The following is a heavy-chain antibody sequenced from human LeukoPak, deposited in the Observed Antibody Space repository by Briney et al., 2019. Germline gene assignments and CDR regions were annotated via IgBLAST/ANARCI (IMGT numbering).Heavy chain of an antibody. CDR3: TAGTGRSDFDY. Sequence: PGGSLRLSCAASGFTFSNAWMSWVRQAPGRGLEWVGRIKRKGDDGTIDYAAPVKGRLSISRDDSKNTLYLQMKSLKSGDTAVYYCTAGTGRSDFDYWGQGTLVTVSS. D-gene: IGHD3/OR15-3a*01. CDR2: IKRKGDDGTI. CDR1: GFTFSNAW. V-gene: IGHV3-15*01. J-gene: IGHJ4*02.